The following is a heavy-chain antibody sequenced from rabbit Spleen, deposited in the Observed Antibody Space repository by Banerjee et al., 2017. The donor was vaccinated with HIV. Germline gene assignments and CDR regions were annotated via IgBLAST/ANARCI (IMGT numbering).Heavy chain of an antibody. CDR2: IYTGNAKT. Sequence: LVESGGGLVKPGASLTLTCTASGFSFSSSYDMCWVRQAPGKGLEWIGCIYTGNAKTYYASWARGRFTISKTSSTTVTLQMTSLTAADTATYFCARDAGSYDYIDVYFNLWGPGTLVT. V-gene: IGHV1S40*01. CDR1: GFSFSSSYD. CDR3: ARDAGSYDYIDVYFNL. J-gene: IGHJ4*01. D-gene: IGHD8-1*01.